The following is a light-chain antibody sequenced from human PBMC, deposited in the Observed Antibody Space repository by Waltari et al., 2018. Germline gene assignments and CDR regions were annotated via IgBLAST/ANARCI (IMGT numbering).Light chain of an antibody. CDR2: DTS. CDR3: QQRKNWPPLT. Sequence: ETVLTQSPATLSLPPGERATLSCKASQNVDRYLAWYQQKPGQAPRLLINDTSNRATGIPVRFSGSGSATDFTLTISSLEPEDFAVYYCQQRKNWPPLTFGGGTKVEIK. J-gene: IGKJ4*01. V-gene: IGKV3-11*01. CDR1: QNVDRY.